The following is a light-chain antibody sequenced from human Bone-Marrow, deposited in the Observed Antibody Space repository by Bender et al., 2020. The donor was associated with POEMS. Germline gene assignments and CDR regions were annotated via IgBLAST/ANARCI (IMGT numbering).Light chain of an antibody. CDR3: ATWDGSLTVVV. V-gene: IGLV1-47*01. CDR1: GSNMGKNY. Sequence: QSDLTQPPAVSGIPGQKITISCSGSGSNMGKNYVYWYQQVSGSAPRLLILRDTQRPSGVPDRFSASKSGTSASLAISRLQSEDDGDYYCATWDGSLTVVVFGGGTRLTVL. J-gene: IGLJ2*01. CDR2: RDT.